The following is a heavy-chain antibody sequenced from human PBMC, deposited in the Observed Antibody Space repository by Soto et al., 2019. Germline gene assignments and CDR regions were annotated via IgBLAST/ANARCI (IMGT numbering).Heavy chain of an antibody. V-gene: IGHV1-69*12. D-gene: IGHD3-16*01. CDR3: ERDVGADWIDP. Sequence: QVQLVQSGAEVKKPGSSVKVSCKASGGTFSSYAISWVRQAPGQGLEWMGGIIPIFGTANYAQKFQGRVTLTAGELMSTAYVELSSLRREDTAVYYGERDVGADWIDPWGQGTLGTVSS. CDR1: GGTFSSYA. J-gene: IGHJ5*02. CDR2: IIPIFGTA.